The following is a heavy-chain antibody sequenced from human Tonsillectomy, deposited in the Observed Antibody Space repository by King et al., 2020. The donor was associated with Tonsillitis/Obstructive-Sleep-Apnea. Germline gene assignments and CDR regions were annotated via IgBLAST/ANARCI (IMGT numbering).Heavy chain of an antibody. D-gene: IGHD3-22*01. CDR3: ARATYSYDSSAYLNWFDP. V-gene: IGHV1-69*04. Sequence: QLVQSGAEVKKPGSSVKVSCKASGGTFSSYAISWVRQAPGQGLEWMGRIIPILGIANYAQNFQGRVTITADKSTSTAYMELSSLSSEDTAVYYCARATYSYDSSAYLNWFDPWGQGTLVTVSS. CDR2: IIPILGIA. J-gene: IGHJ5*02. CDR1: GGTFSSYA.